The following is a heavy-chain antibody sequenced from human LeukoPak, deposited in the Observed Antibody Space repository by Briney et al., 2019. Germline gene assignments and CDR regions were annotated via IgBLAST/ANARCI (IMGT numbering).Heavy chain of an antibody. CDR2: IYSGGST. CDR3: ARDRTPWELYLDC. Sequence: GGSLRLSCAASGFTVSSNYMSWVRQAPGKGLEWVSVIYSGGSTYYADSVKGRFTISRENSKNTLYLQMNSLRAEDTAVYYCARDRTPWELYLDCWGQGTLVTVSS. V-gene: IGHV3-66*02. D-gene: IGHD1-26*01. J-gene: IGHJ4*02. CDR1: GFTVSSNY.